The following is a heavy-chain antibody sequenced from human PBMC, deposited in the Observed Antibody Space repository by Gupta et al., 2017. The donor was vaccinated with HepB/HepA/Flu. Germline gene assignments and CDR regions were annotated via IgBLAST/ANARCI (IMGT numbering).Heavy chain of an antibody. J-gene: IGHJ4*02. CDR1: GFTFSSYA. Sequence: EVQVLESGGGLVQPGGSLRLSCAASGFTFSSYAMSWFRQAPGKGLEWVSGISGSGGSAYYADSVKGRFTISRDNSKNTLFLQMNSLRAEDTAVYYCAKDTAIAVAGTTSFDYWGQGTLVTVSS. CDR3: AKDTAIAVAGTTSFDY. V-gene: IGHV3-23*01. CDR2: ISGSGGSA. D-gene: IGHD6-13*01.